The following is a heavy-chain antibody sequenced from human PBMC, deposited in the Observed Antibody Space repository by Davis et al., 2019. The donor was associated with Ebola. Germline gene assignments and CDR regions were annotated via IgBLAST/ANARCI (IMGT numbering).Heavy chain of an antibody. V-gene: IGHV3-73*01. CDR3: TSSSSSTYYYYGMDV. Sequence: GGSLRLSCAASGLTFSGSAMHWVRQASGKGLEWVGRIRSKANSYATAYAASVKGRFTISRDDSKNTAYLQMNSLKTEDTAVYYCTSSSSSTYYYYGMDVWGQGTTVTVSS. CDR1: GLTFSGSA. D-gene: IGHD6-13*01. J-gene: IGHJ6*02. CDR2: IRSKANSYAT.